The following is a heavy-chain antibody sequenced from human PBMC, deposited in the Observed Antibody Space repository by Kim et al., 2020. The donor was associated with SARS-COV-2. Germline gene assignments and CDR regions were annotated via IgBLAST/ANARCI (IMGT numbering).Heavy chain of an antibody. CDR2: INSDASTT. D-gene: IGHD4-17*01. Sequence: GGSLRLSCEASGFTFSSFWMHWVRQVPGKGLVWVSRINSDASTTTYADSVKGRFTISRDNAKNTLYLQMNSLRAEDKAVYYCARGVTPATVTPLNSWGQGTLVSVSS. J-gene: IGHJ4*02. CDR1: GFTFSSFW. V-gene: IGHV3-74*01. CDR3: ARGVTPATVTPLNS.